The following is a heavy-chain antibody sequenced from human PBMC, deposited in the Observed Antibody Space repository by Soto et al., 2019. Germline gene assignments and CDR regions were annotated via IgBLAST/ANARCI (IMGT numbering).Heavy chain of an antibody. CDR3: ARRYAANFDY. Sequence: QVQLQESGPGLVKPSETLSLTCTVSGGSISSYYWSWIRQPPGKGLEWIGYIYYSGSTNYNPSLRSRITLSVDTSKNQFSLQLSSVPAADTAVYYCARRYAANFDYWGQGTLVTVSS. CDR2: IYYSGST. CDR1: GGSISSYY. J-gene: IGHJ4*02. V-gene: IGHV4-59*01. D-gene: IGHD2-8*01.